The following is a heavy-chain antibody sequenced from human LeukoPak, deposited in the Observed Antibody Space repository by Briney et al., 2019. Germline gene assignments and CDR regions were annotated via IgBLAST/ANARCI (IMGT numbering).Heavy chain of an antibody. CDR3: ARDGSEDIVVVPANYYHYGMDV. CDR2: INPNSGGT. Sequence: GASVKVSCKASGYTFTGYYMHWVRQAPGQGLEWMGWINPNSGGTNYAQKFQGRVTMTRDTSISTAYMELSRLRSDDTAVYYCARDGSEDIVVVPANYYHYGMDVWGQGTTVTVSS. CDR1: GYTFTGYY. V-gene: IGHV1-2*02. J-gene: IGHJ6*02. D-gene: IGHD2-2*01.